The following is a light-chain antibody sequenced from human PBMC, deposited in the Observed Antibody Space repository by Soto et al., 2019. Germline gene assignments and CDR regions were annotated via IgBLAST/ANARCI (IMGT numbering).Light chain of an antibody. Sequence: TQSPDSLSFSLGERATLSWRASQSVSSSYLAWYQQKPGQAPRLLIYGASSRATGIPDRFSGSGSGTDFTLTISRLEPEDFAVYYCQQYGGSRTFGQGTKVDIK. V-gene: IGKV3-20*01. J-gene: IGKJ1*01. CDR2: GAS. CDR3: QQYGGSRT. CDR1: QSVSSSY.